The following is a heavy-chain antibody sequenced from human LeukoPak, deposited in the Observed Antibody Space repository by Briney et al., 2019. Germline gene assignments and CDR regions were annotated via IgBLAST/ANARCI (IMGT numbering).Heavy chain of an antibody. CDR2: IIPILGVA. Sequence: ASVKVSCKASGGTFSSYAISWVRQAPGQGLEWMGRIIPILGVANYAQKFQGRVTITADKSTSTAYMELSSLRSEDTAVYYCARCSVRGAHMVLGCGFDPWGQGTLVTVSS. V-gene: IGHV1-69*04. CDR3: ARCSVRGAHMVLGCGFDP. J-gene: IGHJ5*02. CDR1: GGTFSSYA. D-gene: IGHD3-10*01.